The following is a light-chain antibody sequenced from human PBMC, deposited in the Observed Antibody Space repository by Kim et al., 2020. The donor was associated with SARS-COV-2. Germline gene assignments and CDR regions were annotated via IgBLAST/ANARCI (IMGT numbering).Light chain of an antibody. CDR3: QVWDSSSVHWV. CDR2: YYS. V-gene: IGLV3-21*04. J-gene: IGLJ3*02. CDR1: DIGSRS. Sequence: APGKTSGIACGGNDIGSRSVLGCQHEPGRAPVLVINYYSDRPSGIPEGFSGSNSGNTAALTISRVEAGDEADYYCQVWDSSSVHWVFGGGTQLTVL.